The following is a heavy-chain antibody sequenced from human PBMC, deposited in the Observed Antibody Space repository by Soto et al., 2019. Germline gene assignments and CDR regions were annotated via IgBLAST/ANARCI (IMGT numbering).Heavy chain of an antibody. CDR3: ARLYYYGSGSYYIPRYYYYYGMDV. D-gene: IGHD3-10*01. Sequence: SETLSLTCTVSGSSISSYYWSWIRQPPGKGLEWIGYIYYSGSTNYNPSLKSRVTISVDTSKNQFSLKLSSVTAADTAVYYCARLYYYGSGSYYIPRYYYYYGMDVWGQGTTVTVSS. CDR1: GSSISSYY. CDR2: IYYSGST. J-gene: IGHJ6*02. V-gene: IGHV4-59*01.